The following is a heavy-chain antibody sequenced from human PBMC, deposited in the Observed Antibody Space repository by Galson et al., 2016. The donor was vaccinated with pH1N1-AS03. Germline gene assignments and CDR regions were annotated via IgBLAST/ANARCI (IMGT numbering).Heavy chain of an antibody. CDR2: VSDTGRT. D-gene: IGHD1-26*01. Sequence: ETLSLTFSVSGASISRSYWGWVRQPPGKGLEWIGYVSDTGRTKYNSSLESRVSMSVDTSTNQFSLKVGSVTAADTAVYYCVRDSVGPTNKNAFDVWGQGTMVIVS. J-gene: IGHJ3*01. CDR1: GASISRSY. V-gene: IGHV4-59*01. CDR3: VRDSVGPTNKNAFDV.